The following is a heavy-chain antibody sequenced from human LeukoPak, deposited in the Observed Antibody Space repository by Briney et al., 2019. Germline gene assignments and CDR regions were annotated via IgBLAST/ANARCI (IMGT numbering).Heavy chain of an antibody. CDR2: INHSGST. D-gene: IGHD3-3*01. Sequence: SETLSLTCAVYGGSFSGYYWSWIRQPPGKGLEWIGEINHSGSTNYNPSLKSRVTISVDTSKNQFSLKLSSVTAADTAVYYCARHVRYDFWSGYLDYWGQGTLVTVSS. CDR3: ARHVRYDFWSGYLDY. V-gene: IGHV4-34*01. CDR1: GGSFSGYY. J-gene: IGHJ4*02.